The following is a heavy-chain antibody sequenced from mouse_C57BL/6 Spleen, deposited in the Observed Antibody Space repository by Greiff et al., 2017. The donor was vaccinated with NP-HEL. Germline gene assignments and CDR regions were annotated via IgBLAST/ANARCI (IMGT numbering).Heavy chain of an antibody. CDR2: IYPGDGDT. J-gene: IGHJ3*01. Sequence: VKLQESGAELVKPGASVKISCKASGYAFSSYWMNWVKQRPGKGLEWIGQIYPGDGDTNYNGKFKGKATLTADKSSSTAYMQLSSLTSEDSAVYFCARSDYGTPWFAYWGQGTLVTVSA. CDR1: GYAFSSYW. CDR3: ARSDYGTPWFAY. V-gene: IGHV1-80*01. D-gene: IGHD1-1*01.